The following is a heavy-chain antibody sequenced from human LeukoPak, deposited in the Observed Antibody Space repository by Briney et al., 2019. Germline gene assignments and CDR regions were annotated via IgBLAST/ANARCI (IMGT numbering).Heavy chain of an antibody. CDR1: GFTFSSYA. CDR3: GKDVSVVPAAIFDP. CDR2: ISGSGGST. D-gene: IGHD2-2*02. Sequence: RGGSLSLSCAASGFTFSSYAMSWVRQAPGKGLEWVSAISGSGGSTYYADSVKGRFTISRDNSKNTLYLQMNSLRAEDTAVYYCGKDVSVVPAAIFDPWGQGTVVTVSS. V-gene: IGHV3-23*01. J-gene: IGHJ5*02.